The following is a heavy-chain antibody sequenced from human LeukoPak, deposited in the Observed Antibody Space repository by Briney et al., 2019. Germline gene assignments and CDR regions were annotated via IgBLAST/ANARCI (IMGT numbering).Heavy chain of an antibody. CDR1: GFTFSDAW. CDR3: ARDRDEYYMDV. Sequence: GGSLRLSCAASGFTFSDAWMSWVRQAPGKGLEWVGRIKSKTDGGTTDYAAPVRGRFTISRDDSKNTLYLQMNSLRAEDTAVYYCARDRDEYYMDVWGKGTTVTVSS. CDR2: IKSKTDGGTT. D-gene: IGHD3-10*01. V-gene: IGHV3-15*01. J-gene: IGHJ6*03.